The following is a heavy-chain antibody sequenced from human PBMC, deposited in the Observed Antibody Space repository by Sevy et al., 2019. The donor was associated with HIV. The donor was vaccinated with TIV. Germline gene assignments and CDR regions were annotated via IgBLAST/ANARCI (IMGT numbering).Heavy chain of an antibody. Sequence: GGSLRLSCAASGFTFSSYGMHWVRQAPGRGPEWVARITFDGTNKYYADSVKGRFTISRDNSKNTLYLQMNSLRAEDTAMYFCAKDTNYYQTSGYPLPLAYWGQGTLVTISS. V-gene: IGHV3-30*18. CDR1: GFTFSSYG. J-gene: IGHJ4*02. D-gene: IGHD3-22*01. CDR2: ITFDGTNK. CDR3: AKDTNYYQTSGYPLPLAY.